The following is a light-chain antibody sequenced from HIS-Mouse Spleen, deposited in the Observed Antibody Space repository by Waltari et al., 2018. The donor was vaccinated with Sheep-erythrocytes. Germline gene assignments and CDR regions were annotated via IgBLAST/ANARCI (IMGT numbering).Light chain of an antibody. V-gene: IGLV2-11*01. CDR2: DVS. Sequence: QSALTQPRSVSGSPGQSVTISCTGTSRDVGGDNYVSWYQQHPGKAPKLMIYDVSKRPSGVPDRFSGSKSGNTASLTISGLQDEDEADYYCCSYAGSYNHVFATGTKVTVL. CDR1: SRDVGGDNY. CDR3: CSYAGSYNHV. J-gene: IGLJ1*01.